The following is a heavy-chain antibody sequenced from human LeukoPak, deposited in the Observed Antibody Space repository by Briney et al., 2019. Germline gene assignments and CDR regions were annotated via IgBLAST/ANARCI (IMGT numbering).Heavy chain of an antibody. CDR2: INDNGLNT. CDR1: GFAFNNYG. D-gene: IGHD6-19*01. Sequence: PGASLRLSGAASGFAFNNYGMSWVRQAPGKGREGVSTINDNGLNTHYADSVKGRFTISRDDSKNTLHLQMNSLRIDDTALYYCTKGDGGWYPIDYWGQGVLVIVSS. CDR3: TKGDGGWYPIDY. J-gene: IGHJ4*02. V-gene: IGHV3-23*01.